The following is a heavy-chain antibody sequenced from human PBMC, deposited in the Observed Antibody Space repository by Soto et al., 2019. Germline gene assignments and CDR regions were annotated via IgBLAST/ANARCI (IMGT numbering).Heavy chain of an antibody. CDR3: AIHVVESLSFGERVHHFDY. D-gene: IGHD3-10*01. CDR1: DGTSGNFC. Sequence: SVKSSVADGTSGNFCWRWIRKTPGKGLEWIGYFYYTGITNYNPSLKSRISMSVDTSKNQFSLKLSSVTAADTAVYYCAIHVVESLSFGERVHHFDYSGHGTLVTVSS. V-gene: IGHV4-59*08. CDR2: FYYTGIT. J-gene: IGHJ4*03.